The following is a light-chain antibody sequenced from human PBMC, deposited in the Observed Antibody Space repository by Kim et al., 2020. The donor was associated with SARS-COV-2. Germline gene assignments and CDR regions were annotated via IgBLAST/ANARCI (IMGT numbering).Light chain of an antibody. J-gene: IGKJ1*01. CDR3: QQYGNSPWT. Sequence: EIVLTQSPVTLSLSPGERATLSCRASQSVGSTYLAWYQQKPGQAPRLLIYGASSRATGIPDRFSGSGSGTDFTLTISRLEPENFAVYYCQQYGNSPWTFGQGTKVDIK. V-gene: IGKV3-20*01. CDR2: GAS. CDR1: QSVGSTY.